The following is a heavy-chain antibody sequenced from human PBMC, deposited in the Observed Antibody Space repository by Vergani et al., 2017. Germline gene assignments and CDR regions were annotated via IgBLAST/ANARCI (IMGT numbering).Heavy chain of an antibody. CDR3: ATGYPAAAGNWFDP. D-gene: IGHD6-13*01. CDR2: IYYSGST. V-gene: IGHV4-59*01. CDR1: GGSISSYY. J-gene: IGHJ5*02. Sequence: QVQLQESGPGLVKPSQTLSLTCTVSGGSISSYYWSWIRQPPGKGLEWIGYIYYSGSTNYNPSLKSRVTISVDTSKNQFSLKLSSVTAADTAVYYCATGYPAAAGNWFDPWGQGTLVTVSS.